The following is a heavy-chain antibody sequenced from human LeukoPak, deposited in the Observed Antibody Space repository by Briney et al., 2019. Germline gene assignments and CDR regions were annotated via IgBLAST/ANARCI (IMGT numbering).Heavy chain of an antibody. CDR2: ISYDGSNK. CDR1: GFTFSSYA. V-gene: IGHV3-30-3*01. J-gene: IGHJ4*02. D-gene: IGHD6-19*01. Sequence: GGSLRLSCAASGFTFSSYATHWVRQAPGKGLEWVAVISYDGSNKYYADSVKGRFTISRDNSKNTLYLQMNSLRAKDTAVYYCARESGRGAVAAEVDYWGQGTLVTVSS. CDR3: ARESGRGAVAAEVDY.